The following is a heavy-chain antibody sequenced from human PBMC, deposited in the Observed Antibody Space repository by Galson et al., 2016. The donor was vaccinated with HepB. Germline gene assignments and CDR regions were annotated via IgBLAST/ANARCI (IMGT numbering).Heavy chain of an antibody. Sequence: QSGAEVTKPGESLKTSCKCSGSSFTDYWIVWVRQMPGKGLEWMGIIYPGDSDTRYSPSFQGHVTISVDKSISTAYLQWSRLKASDTAIYYCARRRLAGLFDPWGQGTLVTVSS. D-gene: IGHD3-22*01. CDR3: ARRRLAGLFDP. CDR2: IYPGDSDT. V-gene: IGHV5-51*01. CDR1: GSSFTDYW. J-gene: IGHJ5*02.